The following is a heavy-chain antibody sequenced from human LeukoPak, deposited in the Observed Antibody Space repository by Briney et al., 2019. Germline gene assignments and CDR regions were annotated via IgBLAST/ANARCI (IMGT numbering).Heavy chain of an antibody. V-gene: IGHV3-23*01. CDR1: GFTFSSYA. Sequence: GGSLRLSCAASGFTFSSYAMSWVRQAPGKGLEWVSAISGGGGSTYYADSVKGRFTISRDNSKNTLYLQMNSLRAEGTAVYYCAKASNYGSGSYYPRGVDYWGQGTLVTVSS. J-gene: IGHJ4*02. D-gene: IGHD3-10*01. CDR3: AKASNYGSGSYYPRGVDY. CDR2: ISGGGGST.